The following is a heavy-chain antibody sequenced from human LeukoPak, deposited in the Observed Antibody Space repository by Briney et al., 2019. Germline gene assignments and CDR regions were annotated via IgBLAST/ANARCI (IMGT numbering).Heavy chain of an antibody. V-gene: IGHV3-30*18. CDR1: GFTFSSYG. CDR2: ISYDGSNK. Sequence: GGSLRLSCAASGFTFSSYGMHWVRQSPGKGLEWVAVISYDGSNKYYADSVKGRFTVSRDNSKNTLYLQINSLRVEDTAVCYCAKDLSRIAVTGPGDYWGQGTLVTVSS. D-gene: IGHD6-19*01. CDR3: AKDLSRIAVTGPGDY. J-gene: IGHJ4*02.